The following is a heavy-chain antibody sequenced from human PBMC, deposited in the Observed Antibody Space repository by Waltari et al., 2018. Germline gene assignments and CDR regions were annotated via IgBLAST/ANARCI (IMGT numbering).Heavy chain of an antibody. CDR2: IDHRGVP. J-gene: IGHJ5*02. V-gene: IGHV4-31*03. CDR3: ARVGDYYGSSSNYNVNWFDP. D-gene: IGHD3-10*01. Sequence: QVQLQESGPGLVEPSQTLSRTCSVSGGSIGSGRSYWNWLRQYQGKGLEWMGYIDHRGVPHYNPSLQSRLTMSVDTSKNQFSLQLTSLTAADTAFYYCARVGDYYGSSSNYNVNWFDPWGQGTLVTVSS. CDR1: GGSIGSGRSY.